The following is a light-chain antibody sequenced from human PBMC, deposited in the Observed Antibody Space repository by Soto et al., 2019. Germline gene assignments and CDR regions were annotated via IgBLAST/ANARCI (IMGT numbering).Light chain of an antibody. V-gene: IGKV3-20*01. J-gene: IGKJ1*01. Sequence: EIVLTQSPGTLSLSPGERATLSCRASQSVSSSYLAWYQQKPGQAPGLLIYGASSRATGIPDRFSGSGSGTDFTLTISRLEPEDFAVYYCQHYGRSPWTFGQGTKVEV. CDR3: QHYGRSPWT. CDR2: GAS. CDR1: QSVSSSY.